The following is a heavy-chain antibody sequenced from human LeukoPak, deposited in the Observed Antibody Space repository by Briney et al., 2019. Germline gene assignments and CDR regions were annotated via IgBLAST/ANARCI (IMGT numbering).Heavy chain of an antibody. J-gene: IGHJ6*02. CDR1: GFAVSSNY. D-gene: IGHD5/OR15-5a*01. CDR3: ARAPDSVYDLGGMDV. V-gene: IGHV3-66*01. Sequence: GSLRLSCAASGFAVSSNYMIWVRQAPGKGLEWVSVIYSGGSTYYADSVKGRFTISRDNSKNTLYLQMNSLRAEDTAVYYCARAPDSVYDLGGMDVWGQGTTVTVSS. CDR2: IYSGGST.